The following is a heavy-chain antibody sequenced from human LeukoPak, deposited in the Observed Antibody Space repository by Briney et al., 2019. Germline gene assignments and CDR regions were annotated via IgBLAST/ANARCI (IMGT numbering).Heavy chain of an antibody. CDR1: GYTFTGYY. Sequence: ASVKVSCKASGYTFTGYYMHWVRQAPGQGLECMGWINPNSGCTNYAQKFQGRVTMNRDTSISTAYMELSRLRSDDTAVYYCARIGQKRITMIRVDAFDIWGQGTMVTVSS. D-gene: IGHD3-22*01. CDR2: INPNSGCT. J-gene: IGHJ3*02. CDR3: ARIGQKRITMIRVDAFDI. V-gene: IGHV1-2*02.